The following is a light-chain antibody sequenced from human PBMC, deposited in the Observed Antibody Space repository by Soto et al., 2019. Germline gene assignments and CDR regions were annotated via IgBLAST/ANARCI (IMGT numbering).Light chain of an antibody. CDR1: QSISSW. CDR2: QAS. V-gene: IGKV1-5*03. CDR3: QQYDTYPIT. J-gene: IGKJ3*01. Sequence: DIQMTQSPSTLSASVGDRVTITCRASQSISSWLAWYQQKPGKAPKLLIYQASNLESGVPSRFSGSGSGTEFPLTISSLQPDDFATYYCQQYDTYPITFGPGTKVDIK.